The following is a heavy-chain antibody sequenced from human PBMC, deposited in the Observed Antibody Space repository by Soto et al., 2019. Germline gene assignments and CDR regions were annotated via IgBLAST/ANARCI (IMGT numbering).Heavy chain of an antibody. CDR2: IDPNGGST. J-gene: IGHJ4*02. CDR3: ARGAPRPRDVPTYFHF. V-gene: IGHV1-46*01. CDR1: GYAFAIYY. Sequence: ASVKVSCKASGYAFAIYYMHWVRQAPGQGLEWMGIIDPNGGSTSYAQKFRGRVTMTRDTSTSTVYMELSSLRAEDTAVYYCARGAPRPRDVPTYFHFWGQGTLVTVSS.